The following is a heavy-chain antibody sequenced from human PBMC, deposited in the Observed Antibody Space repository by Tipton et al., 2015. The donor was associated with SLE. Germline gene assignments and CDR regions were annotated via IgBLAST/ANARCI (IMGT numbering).Heavy chain of an antibody. V-gene: IGHV4-39*07. J-gene: IGHJ4*02. CDR2: IYYSGST. D-gene: IGHD6-19*01. CDR3: ARDPQGGSSGWPY. Sequence: TLSLTCTVSGGSISSSSYYWGWIRQPPGKGLEWIGSIYYSGSTYYNPSLKSRVTISVDTSKNQFSLKLSSVTAADTAVYYCARDPQGGSSGWPYWGQGTLVTVSS. CDR1: GGSISSSSYY.